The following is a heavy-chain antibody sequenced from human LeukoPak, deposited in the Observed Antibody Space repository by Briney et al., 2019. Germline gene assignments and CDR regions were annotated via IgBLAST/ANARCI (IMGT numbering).Heavy chain of an antibody. CDR3: ARDPNGNYVGAFDFQR. V-gene: IGHV3-23*01. CDR2: ISGAGT. Sequence: GGSLRLSCAASGFTFSNNALTWVRQAPGRGLEWVSSISGAGTYYADSVKGRFSISRDNYKNTLYLQMSSLRAEDTAVYYCARDPNGNYVGAFDFQRWGQGTLVTVSS. D-gene: IGHD4-17*01. CDR1: GFTFSNNA. J-gene: IGHJ1*01.